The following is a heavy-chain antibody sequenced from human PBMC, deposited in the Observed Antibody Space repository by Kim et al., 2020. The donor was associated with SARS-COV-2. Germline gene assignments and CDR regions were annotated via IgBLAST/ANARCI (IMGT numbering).Heavy chain of an antibody. CDR3: AKVRHSNKKRWQSFDA. Sequence: GGSLRLSCAASGFTFSTYGMSWVRQAPGRGLEWVADISHSGGEKYYGDFVKGRFTISRDKIKSLLYLQMNSLRAKDTAVYYCAKVRHSNKKRWQSFDAWGHGTMVTVSS. D-gene: IGHD4-4*01. CDR2: ISHSGGEK. J-gene: IGHJ3*01. CDR1: GFTFSTYG. V-gene: IGHV3-7*01.